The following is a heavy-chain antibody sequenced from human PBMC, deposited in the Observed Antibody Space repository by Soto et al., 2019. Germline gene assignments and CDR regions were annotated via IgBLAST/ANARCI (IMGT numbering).Heavy chain of an antibody. J-gene: IGHJ6*02. V-gene: IGHV1-2*04. CDR1: GYSFTDYH. D-gene: IGHD2-8*01. Sequence: AALKVSCKASGYSFTDYHIHWVRQAPGQGLEWLGRINPKSGGTSTAQKFQGWVTMTTDTSISTASMGLTRLTSDDTDIYYCARGDSTDCSNGVCSFFYNHDMDVWGQGTTVTVSS. CDR2: INPKSGGT. CDR3: ARGDSTDCSNGVCSFFYNHDMDV.